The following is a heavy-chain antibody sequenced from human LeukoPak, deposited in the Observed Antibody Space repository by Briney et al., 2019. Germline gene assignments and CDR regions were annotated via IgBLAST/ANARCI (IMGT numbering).Heavy chain of an antibody. V-gene: IGHV4-34*01. CDR2: ITHSGSA. CDR3: ARGVDL. J-gene: IGHJ2*01. Sequence: PSETLSLTCGVSSGSLSGYYWRWIRHPPGGGLEWLGEITHSGSANYNPSLKSRVTISGDTSKKQFSLNLTSVTAADTGIYYCARGVDLWGRGTPVTVSA. CDR1: SGSLSGYY.